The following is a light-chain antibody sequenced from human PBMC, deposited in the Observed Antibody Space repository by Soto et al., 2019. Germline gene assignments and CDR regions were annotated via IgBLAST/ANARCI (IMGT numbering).Light chain of an antibody. CDR2: GAS. CDR1: QSVSSSY. CDR3: QQYGSSPRFT. Sequence: EIVLTQSPGTLSLSPGERATLSCRASQSVSSSYLAWYQQKPGQAPRLLISGASSRATGIPDRFSGSGSGTYFTLTISRLEPEDFAVYYCQQYGSSPRFTFGPGTKVDIK. J-gene: IGKJ3*01. V-gene: IGKV3-20*01.